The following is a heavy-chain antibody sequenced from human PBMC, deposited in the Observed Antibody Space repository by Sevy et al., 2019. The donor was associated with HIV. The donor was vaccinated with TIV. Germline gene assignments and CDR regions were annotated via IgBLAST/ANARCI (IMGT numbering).Heavy chain of an antibody. J-gene: IGHJ6*01. CDR1: XXXFSXXX. CDR2: IKEDGSDK. V-gene: IGHV3-7*01. CDR3: XXXXXXXXXXTXXVSXGXXXXXX. Sequence: GGSLRXSCXXXXXXFSXXXMXXVRXAPXKGLEWVANIKEDGSDKYYVDSVKGRFTISRDNAQNSLYLEMNSRRAEDXXXXXXXXXXXXXXXXTXXVSXGXXXXXXWG.